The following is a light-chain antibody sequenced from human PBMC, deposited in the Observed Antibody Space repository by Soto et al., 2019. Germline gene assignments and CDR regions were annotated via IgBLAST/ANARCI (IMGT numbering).Light chain of an antibody. J-gene: IGLJ2*01. CDR3: GAWDSSLMGVV. CDR1: SSNVGNNY. CDR2: DNN. Sequence: QSVLTQPPSVSAAPGQKVTISRSGSSSNVGNNYVSWYQQLPGTAPKLLIYDNNKRPSGIHDRISGSKSATSATLDITALQTGDEADYYCGAWDSSLMGVVFGGGTKLTVL. V-gene: IGLV1-51*01.